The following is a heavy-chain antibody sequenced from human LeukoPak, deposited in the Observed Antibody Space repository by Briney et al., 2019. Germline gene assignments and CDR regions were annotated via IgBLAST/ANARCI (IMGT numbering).Heavy chain of an antibody. J-gene: IGHJ4*02. V-gene: IGHV3-11*04. D-gene: IGHD6-19*01. Sequence: PGGSLRLSCAASGFTFSDYYMSWLRQAPGKGLEGGSYISSSGSTIYYADSVEGRFTISRDNAKNSLYLQMNSLRAEDTAVYYCARGRAVAFDYWGQGTLVTVSS. CDR1: GFTFSDYY. CDR2: ISSSGSTI. CDR3: ARGRAVAFDY.